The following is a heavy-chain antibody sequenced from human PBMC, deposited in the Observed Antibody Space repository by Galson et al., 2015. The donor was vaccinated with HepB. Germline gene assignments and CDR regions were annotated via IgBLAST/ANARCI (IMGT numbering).Heavy chain of an antibody. V-gene: IGHV4-34*01. Sequence: SETLSLTCAVYGGSFSGYYWSWIRQPPGKGLEWIGEINHSGSTNYNPSLKSRVTISVDTSKNQFSLKLSSVTAADTAVYYCARAAICSSTSCYTVRYSSSWYDYWGQGTLVTVSS. CDR1: GGSFSGYY. CDR2: INHSGST. CDR3: ARAAICSSTSCYTVRYSSSWYDY. J-gene: IGHJ4*02. D-gene: IGHD2-2*02.